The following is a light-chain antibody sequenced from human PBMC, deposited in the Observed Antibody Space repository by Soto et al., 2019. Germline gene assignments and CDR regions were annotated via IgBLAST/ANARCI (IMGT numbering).Light chain of an antibody. Sequence: EIVLTQSPGTLSLSPGERATLSCRASQSVSSSYLAWYQHKPGQAPRLLIYGASSSATAIPDRFSGSGSGTAFTLTISRLEPEDFAVYYYQQNGSSPPTFGQGTKLEIK. CDR2: GAS. CDR3: QQNGSSPPT. V-gene: IGKV3-20*01. CDR1: QSVSSSY. J-gene: IGKJ2*01.